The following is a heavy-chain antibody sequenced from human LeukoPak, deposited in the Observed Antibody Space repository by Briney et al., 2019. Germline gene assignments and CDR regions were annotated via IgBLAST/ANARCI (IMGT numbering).Heavy chain of an antibody. CDR3: ASLRVVRGVIYRYYFDY. D-gene: IGHD3-10*01. CDR2: IYYSGST. V-gene: IGHV4-39*01. CDR1: GGSISSGGYY. J-gene: IGHJ4*02. Sequence: SETLSLTCTVSGGSISSGGYYWSWIRQPPGKGLEWIGSIYYSGSTYYNPSLKSRVTISVDTSKNQFSLKLSSVTAADTAVYYCASLRVVRGVIYRYYFDYWGQGTLVTVS.